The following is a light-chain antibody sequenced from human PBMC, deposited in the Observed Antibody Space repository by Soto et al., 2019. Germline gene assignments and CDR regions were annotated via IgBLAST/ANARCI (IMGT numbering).Light chain of an antibody. J-gene: IGKJ1*01. CDR2: WAS. CDR1: QSVLSSSNNRNY. Sequence: DIVTTQSPDSLAVSLGERATINCKSSQSVLSSSNNRNYLAWYHQKSGQPPKLLIYWASTRESGVPDRFSGSGSGTDFTLTISSLQAEDVAAYYCQHYYSIPWPFGQGTRVEIK. V-gene: IGKV4-1*01. CDR3: QHYYSIPWP.